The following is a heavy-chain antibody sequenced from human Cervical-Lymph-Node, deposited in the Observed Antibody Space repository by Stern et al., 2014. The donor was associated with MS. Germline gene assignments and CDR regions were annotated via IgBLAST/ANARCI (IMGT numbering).Heavy chain of an antibody. D-gene: IGHD3-3*01. CDR3: AKSWSGYYVNFFDP. CDR2: ISWNSGRI. CDR1: GVTFGGYA. J-gene: IGHJ5*02. V-gene: IGHV3-9*01. Sequence: EVQLVESGGGLVQPGGSLRLSCAGSGVTFGGYAMHWVRQAPGKGLEGVSSISWNSGRIGYADSVKGRFTISRDNARNSLHLQMNSLRPEDTALYYCAKSWSGYYVNFFDPWGQGTLVTVSS.